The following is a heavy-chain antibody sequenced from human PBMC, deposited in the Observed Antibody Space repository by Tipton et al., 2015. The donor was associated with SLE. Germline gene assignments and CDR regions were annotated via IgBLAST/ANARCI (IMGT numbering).Heavy chain of an antibody. V-gene: IGHV1-69*05. CDR3: ARDPSGYDCFDY. Sequence: QSGAEVKKPGSSVKVSCKASGGTFSSYVISWVRQAPGQGLEWMGGIIPIFGTANYAQKFQGRVTITTDESTSTAYMELSSLRSEDTAVYYCARDPSGYDCFDYWGQGTLVTVSS. CDR2: IIPIFGTA. J-gene: IGHJ4*02. CDR1: GGTFSSYV. D-gene: IGHD5-12*01.